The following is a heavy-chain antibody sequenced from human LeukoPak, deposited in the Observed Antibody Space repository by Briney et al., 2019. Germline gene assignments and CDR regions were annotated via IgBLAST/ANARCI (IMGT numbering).Heavy chain of an antibody. D-gene: IGHD1-1*01. J-gene: IGHJ6*03. CDR2: MNPNSGNT. CDR3: ARCRDWNDADLTLNYYYYYYMDV. Sequence: GASVKVSCKASGYTFTSYGISWVRQAPGQGLEWMGWMNPNSGNTGYAQKFQGRVTMTRNTSISTAYMELSSLRSEDTAVYYCARCRDWNDADLTLNYYYYYYMDVWGKGTTVTVSS. CDR1: GYTFTSYG. V-gene: IGHV1-8*02.